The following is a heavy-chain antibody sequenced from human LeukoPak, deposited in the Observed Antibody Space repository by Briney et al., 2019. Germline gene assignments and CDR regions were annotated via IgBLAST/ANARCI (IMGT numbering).Heavy chain of an antibody. V-gene: IGHV1-8*01. Sequence: GASVKVSCKAYGYTFASYDINWVRQGTGQGLEWMGWMNPNSGNTGYAQKFQGRVTMTRNTSRSTAYMELSSLRSEDTAVYYCARDTQYCSGGSCYSGSWFDPWGQGTLVTVSS. CDR3: ARDTQYCSGGSCYSGSWFDP. J-gene: IGHJ5*02. CDR2: MNPNSGNT. CDR1: GYTFASYD. D-gene: IGHD2-15*01.